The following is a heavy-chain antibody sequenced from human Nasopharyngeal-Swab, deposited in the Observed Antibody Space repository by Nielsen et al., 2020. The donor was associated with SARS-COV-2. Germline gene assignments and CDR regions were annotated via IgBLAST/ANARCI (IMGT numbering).Heavy chain of an antibody. V-gene: IGHV1-18*01. Sequence: ASVKVSCKASGGTFSSYAISWVRQAPGQGLEWMGWISAYNGNTNYAQKLQGRVTMTTDTSTSTAYMELRSLRSDDTAVYYCARDVYCSSTSCYNTFDYWGQGTLVTVSS. CDR3: ARDVYCSSTSCYNTFDY. D-gene: IGHD2-2*01. CDR2: ISAYNGNT. CDR1: GGTFSSYA. J-gene: IGHJ4*02.